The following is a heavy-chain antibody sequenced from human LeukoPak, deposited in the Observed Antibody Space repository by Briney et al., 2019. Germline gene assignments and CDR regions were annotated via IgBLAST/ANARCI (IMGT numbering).Heavy chain of an antibody. CDR3: AKSGSSAFDY. CDR1: GFTFDDYA. Sequence: GESLKISCAASGFTFDDYAMHWVRQAPGKGLEWVSLISGDGGSTYYADSVKGRFTISRDNSKNSLYLQMNSLRTEDTALYYCAKSGSSAFDYWGQGTLVTVSS. J-gene: IGHJ4*02. D-gene: IGHD6-6*01. V-gene: IGHV3-43*02. CDR2: ISGDGGST.